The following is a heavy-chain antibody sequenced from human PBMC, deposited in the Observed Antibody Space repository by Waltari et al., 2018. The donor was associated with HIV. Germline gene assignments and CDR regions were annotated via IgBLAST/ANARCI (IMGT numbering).Heavy chain of an antibody. D-gene: IGHD6-19*01. CDR1: GLLSEPRG. Sequence: VGSGGGSVQRGTSLSLSCVGYGLLSEPRGMHWVRQAPGRGLEWVAGIVWDGTVIGYADSAKGRFIISRDNAKNSVYLQMNSLRREDTAVYYCTNAAVAGLGALENWGQGAAVTVSS. J-gene: IGHJ3*02. CDR2: IVWDGTVI. CDR3: TNAAVAGLGALEN. V-gene: IGHV3-9*02.